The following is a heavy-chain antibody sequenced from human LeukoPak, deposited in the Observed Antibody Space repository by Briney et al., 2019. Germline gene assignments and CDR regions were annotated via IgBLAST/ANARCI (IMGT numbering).Heavy chain of an antibody. CDR2: VSDSDENT. CDR1: GFTFSSFA. J-gene: IGHJ4*02. CDR3: AKARSLGVTAAINY. D-gene: IGHD2-2*02. V-gene: IGHV3-23*01. Sequence: GGSLRLSCAASGFTFSSFAMSWVRQAPGKGLEWVSSVSDSDENTYYADSVKGRFTISRDNSKNTLFLQMDTLRVDDTAVYYCAKARSLGVTAAINYRGQGTLVTVSS.